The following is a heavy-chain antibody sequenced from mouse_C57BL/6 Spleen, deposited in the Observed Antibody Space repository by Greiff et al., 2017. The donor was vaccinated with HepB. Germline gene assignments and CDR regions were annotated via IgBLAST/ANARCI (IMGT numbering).Heavy chain of an antibody. J-gene: IGHJ4*01. V-gene: IGHV1-82*01. Sequence: VHLVESGPELVKPGASVKISCKASGYAFSSSWMNWVKQRPGKGLEWIGRIYPGDGDTNYNGKFKGKATLTADKSSSTAYMQLSSLTSEDSAVYFCAYDYDEGAMDYWGQGTSVTVSS. CDR3: AYDYDEGAMDY. CDR2: IYPGDGDT. D-gene: IGHD2-4*01. CDR1: GYAFSSSW.